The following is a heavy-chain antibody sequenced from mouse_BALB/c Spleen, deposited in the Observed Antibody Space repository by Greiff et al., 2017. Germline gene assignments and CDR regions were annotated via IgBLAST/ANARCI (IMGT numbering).Heavy chain of an antibody. D-gene: IGHD1-1*01. CDR1: GFTFSSFG. CDR2: ISSGSSTI. J-gene: IGHJ4*01. Sequence: EVKVVESGGGLVQPGGSRKLSCAASGFTFSSFGMHWVRQAPEKGLEWVAYISSGSSTIYYADTVKGRFTISRDNPKNTLFLQMTSLRSEDTAMYYCARMGYGSSYHYAMDYWGQGTSVTVSS. V-gene: IGHV5-17*02. CDR3: ARMGYGSSYHYAMDY.